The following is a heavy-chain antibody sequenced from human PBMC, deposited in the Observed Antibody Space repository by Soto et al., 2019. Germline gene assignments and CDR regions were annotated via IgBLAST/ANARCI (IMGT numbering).Heavy chain of an antibody. Sequence: GGSLRLSCAASGFTFSSYGMHWVRQAPGKGLEWVAVISYDGSNKYYADSVKGRFTISRDNSKNTLYLQMNSLRAEDTAVYYCAKDQRLPSSGWLPDYWGQGT. CDR3: AKDQRLPSSGWLPDY. J-gene: IGHJ4*02. V-gene: IGHV3-30*18. CDR2: ISYDGSNK. CDR1: GFTFSSYG. D-gene: IGHD6-19*01.